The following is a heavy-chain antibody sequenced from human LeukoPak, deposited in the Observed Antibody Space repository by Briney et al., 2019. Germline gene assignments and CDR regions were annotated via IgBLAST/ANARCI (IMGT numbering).Heavy chain of an antibody. J-gene: IGHJ5*02. Sequence: GGSLRLSCSASGFTFNNFGMSWVRQAPGKGLEWVSTITNDGVRTYYADSVKGRFTISRDNSKNTLYLQMNSLRVEDTAVYYCAKGTFGGVISNWFDPWGQGTLVTVSS. D-gene: IGHD3-16*01. CDR1: GFTFNNFG. V-gene: IGHV3-23*05. CDR2: ITNDGVRT. CDR3: AKGTFGGVISNWFDP.